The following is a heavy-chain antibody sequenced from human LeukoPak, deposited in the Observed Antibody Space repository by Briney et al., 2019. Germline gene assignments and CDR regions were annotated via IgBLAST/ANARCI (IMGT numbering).Heavy chain of an antibody. CDR3: AKDWITGIRGGRDY. D-gene: IGHD1-20*01. Sequence: PGGALRLSCAASGFTFSSYAMSWVRQAPGKGLEWVSAISGSGGSTYYADSVKGRFTISRVNSKNTLYLPMHSLRAEDTAVYYCAKDWITGIRGGRDYWGQGTLVTVSS. CDR2: ISGSGGST. J-gene: IGHJ4*02. V-gene: IGHV3-23*01. CDR1: GFTFSSYA.